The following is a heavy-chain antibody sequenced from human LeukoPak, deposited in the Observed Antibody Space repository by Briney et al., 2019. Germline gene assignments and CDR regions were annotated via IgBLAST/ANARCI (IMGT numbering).Heavy chain of an antibody. V-gene: IGHV1-18*01. CDR2: ISAYNGNT. D-gene: IGHD5-12*01. CDR3: ARVDIVATAVYDY. Sequence: ASVKVSCKASGYTFTSYGISWVRQAPGQGLEWMGWISAYNGNTNYAQKFQGRVTMTRDTSISTAYMELSRLRSDDTAVYYCARVDIVATAVYDYWGQGTLVTVSS. CDR1: GYTFTSYG. J-gene: IGHJ4*02.